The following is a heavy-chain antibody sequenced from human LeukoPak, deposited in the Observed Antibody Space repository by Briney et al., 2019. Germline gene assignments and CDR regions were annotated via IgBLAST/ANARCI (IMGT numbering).Heavy chain of an antibody. CDR1: GFTFSGYS. Sequence: PGGPLRLSCAASGFTFSGYSLNWVRQAPGKGLEWVSSISSSSSTIYYADSVKGRFTISRDNAKNSLYLQMNSLRAEDTAVYYCARRAGAYSHPYDYWGQGTLVTVSS. D-gene: IGHD4/OR15-4a*01. J-gene: IGHJ4*02. V-gene: IGHV3-48*01. CDR2: ISSSSSTI. CDR3: ARRAGAYSHPYDY.